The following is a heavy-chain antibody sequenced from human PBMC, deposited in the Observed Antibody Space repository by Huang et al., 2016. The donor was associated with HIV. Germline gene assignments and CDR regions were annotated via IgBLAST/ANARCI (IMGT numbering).Heavy chain of an antibody. D-gene: IGHD3-22*01. V-gene: IGHV1-18*01. CDR3: ARDSYSSRGRGAFDI. CDR1: GYAFTKYG. Sequence: QVQLVQSGAEVKKPGASVKVSCKASGYAFTKYGFSWVRQAPGQGLEWIGWTSAYDGNTEDAQKLQERVTMTTDTSTSTAYIELRSLRSDDTALYFCARDSYSSRGRGAFDIWGQGTMVTVSS. J-gene: IGHJ3*02. CDR2: TSAYDGNT.